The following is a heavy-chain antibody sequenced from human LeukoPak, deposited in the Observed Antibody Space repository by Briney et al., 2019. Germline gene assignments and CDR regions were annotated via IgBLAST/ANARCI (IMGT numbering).Heavy chain of an antibody. CDR2: ISGSGGST. J-gene: IGHJ6*02. V-gene: IGHV3-23*01. D-gene: IGHD2-21*01. CDR3: AKDKAYSIYYYGMDV. Sequence: PGGSLRLSCAASGFSVSSYAMSWARQAPGKGLEWVSAISGSGGSTYYADSVKGRFTISRDNSKNTLYLRMNSLRAEDTAVYSCAKDKAYSIYYYGMDVWGQGTTVTVSS. CDR1: GFSVSSYA.